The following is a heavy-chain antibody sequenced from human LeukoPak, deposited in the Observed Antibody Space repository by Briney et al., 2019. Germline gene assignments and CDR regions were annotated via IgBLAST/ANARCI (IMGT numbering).Heavy chain of an antibody. Sequence: SVKVSCKASGGTFSSYAISWVRQAPGQGLEWMGRIIPILGIANYAQKFQGRVTITADKSTSTAYMELSSLRSEDTAVYYCARGIAAGYYYYMDVWGKGTTVTVSS. CDR2: IIPILGIA. V-gene: IGHV1-69*04. CDR1: GGTFSSYA. CDR3: ARGIAAGYYYYMDV. J-gene: IGHJ6*03. D-gene: IGHD6-13*01.